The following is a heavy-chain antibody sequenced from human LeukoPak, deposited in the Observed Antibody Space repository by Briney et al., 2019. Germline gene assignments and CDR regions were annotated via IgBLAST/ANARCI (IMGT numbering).Heavy chain of an antibody. J-gene: IGHJ4*02. CDR3: AKDMNGDRGYFDY. CDR1: GFTFSSYA. D-gene: IGHD4-17*01. CDR2: ISWNSGSI. V-gene: IGHV3-9*01. Sequence: GGSLRLSCAASGFTFSSYAMTWVRQAPGKGLEWVSGISWNSGSIGYADSVKGRFTISRDNAKNSLYLQMNSLRAEDTALYYCAKDMNGDRGYFDYWGQGTLVTVSS.